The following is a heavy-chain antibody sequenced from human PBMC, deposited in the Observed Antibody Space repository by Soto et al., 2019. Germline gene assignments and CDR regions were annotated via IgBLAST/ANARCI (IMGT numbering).Heavy chain of an antibody. CDR2: TYQSRSA. V-gene: IGHV4-30-2*01. J-gene: IGHJ6*02. CDR3: ARDYYGMDV. CDR1: GGSITSAGYS. Sequence: PSETLSLTCTVSGGSITSAGYSWTWRRQAPGKGLEWIGYTYQSRSAYSNPALQSRVTISVDRSKNQFSLNLTSVTAADTAVYYSARDYYGMDVWGQGTTVTVSS.